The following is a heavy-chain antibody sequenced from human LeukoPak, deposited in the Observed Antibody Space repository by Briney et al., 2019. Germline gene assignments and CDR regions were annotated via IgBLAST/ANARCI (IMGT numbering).Heavy chain of an antibody. Sequence: GGSLRLSCAASGFTFSSYAMSWVRQAPGKGLEWVSAISGSGGSTYYADSVKGRFTISRDNAKNSLYLQMNSLRAEDTAVYYCARESAPGYYDYVWGSYRTAHFDYWGQGTLVTVSS. CDR2: ISGSGGST. CDR3: ARESAPGYYDYVWGSYRTAHFDY. CDR1: GFTFSSYA. V-gene: IGHV3-23*01. J-gene: IGHJ4*02. D-gene: IGHD3-16*02.